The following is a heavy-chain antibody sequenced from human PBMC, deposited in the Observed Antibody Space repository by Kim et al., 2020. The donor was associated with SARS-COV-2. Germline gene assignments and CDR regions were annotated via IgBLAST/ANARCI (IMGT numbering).Heavy chain of an antibody. CDR3: ARDAPTYSSGSFDY. V-gene: IGHV1-2*02. D-gene: IGHD6-19*01. Sequence: QKFQGRVTMTRDTSISTAYMELSRLRSDDTAVYYCARDAPTYSSGSFDYWGQGTLVTVSS. J-gene: IGHJ4*02.